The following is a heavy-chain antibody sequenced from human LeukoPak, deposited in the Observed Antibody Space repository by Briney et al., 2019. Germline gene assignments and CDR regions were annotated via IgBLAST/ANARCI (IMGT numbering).Heavy chain of an antibody. CDR1: GGSVSSGSYY. CDR2: IYYSGST. Sequence: SETLSLTCTVSGGSVSSGSYYWSWIRQPPGKGLEWIGNIYYSGSTKYDPSLTSRVTISVDTSKNQFSLKLSSVTAADTAVFYCAREAYCSGGSCYYFDYWGQGTLVTVSS. V-gene: IGHV4-61*01. CDR3: AREAYCSGGSCYYFDY. D-gene: IGHD2-15*01. J-gene: IGHJ4*02.